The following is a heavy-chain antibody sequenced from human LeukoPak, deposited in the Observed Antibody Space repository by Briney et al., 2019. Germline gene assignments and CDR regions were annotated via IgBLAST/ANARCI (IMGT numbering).Heavy chain of an antibody. D-gene: IGHD2-15*01. CDR1: GYSISSGYY. Sequence: PSETLSLTCTVSGYSISSGYYWGWIRQPPGKGLEWIGSIYHSGSTYYNTSLKSRVTISVDTSKNQFSLKLSSVTAADTAVYYCAAGGDCSGGSCYWDNWFDPWGQGTLVTVSS. V-gene: IGHV4-38-2*02. CDR2: IYHSGST. J-gene: IGHJ5*02. CDR3: AAGGDCSGGSCYWDNWFDP.